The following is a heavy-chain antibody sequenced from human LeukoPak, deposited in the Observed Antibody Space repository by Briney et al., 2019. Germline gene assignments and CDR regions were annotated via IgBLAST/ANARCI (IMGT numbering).Heavy chain of an antibody. CDR1: GGSISSSIYY. Sequence: PSETLSLTCTVSGGSISSSIYYWGWIRQPPGKGLEWIGSIYYSGSTYYNPSLKSRVTISVDTSKNQFSLKLSSVTAADTAVYYCARLGHYDFWSGYYRPMPEYYFDYWGQGTLVTVSS. V-gene: IGHV4-39*01. CDR2: IYYSGST. J-gene: IGHJ4*02. CDR3: ARLGHYDFWSGYYRPMPEYYFDY. D-gene: IGHD3-3*01.